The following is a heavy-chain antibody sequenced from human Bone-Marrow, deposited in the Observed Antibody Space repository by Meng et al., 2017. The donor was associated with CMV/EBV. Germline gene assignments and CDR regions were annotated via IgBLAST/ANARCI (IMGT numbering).Heavy chain of an antibody. CDR2: IIPILGIA. V-gene: IGHV1-69*04. J-gene: IGHJ6*02. CDR1: GYTFTSYG. Sequence: SVKVSCKASGYTFTSYGISWVRQAPGQGLEWMGRIIPILGIANYAQKFQGRVTITADKSTSTAYMELSSLRSEDTAVYYCAVAGTGYYYYYGMDVWGQGTTVTVSS. D-gene: IGHD6-19*01. CDR3: AVAGTGYYYYYGMDV.